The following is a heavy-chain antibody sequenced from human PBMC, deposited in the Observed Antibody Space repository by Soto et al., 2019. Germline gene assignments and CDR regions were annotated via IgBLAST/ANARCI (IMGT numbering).Heavy chain of an antibody. J-gene: IGHJ5*02. D-gene: IGHD2-15*01. V-gene: IGHV3-33*01. Sequence: QVQLVESGGGVVQPGRSLRLSCAASGFTFSSYGMHWVRQAPGKGLEWVAVIWYDGSNKYYADSVKGRFTISRDNSKNTLYLQMNSLRAEDTAVYYCARLIRNCSGGSCYNWFDPWGQRTLVTVSS. CDR3: ARLIRNCSGGSCYNWFDP. CDR2: IWYDGSNK. CDR1: GFTFSSYG.